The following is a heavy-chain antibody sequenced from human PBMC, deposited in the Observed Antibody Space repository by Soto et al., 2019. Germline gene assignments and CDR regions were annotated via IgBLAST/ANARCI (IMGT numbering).Heavy chain of an antibody. CDR1: GCSVSSGSYY. CDR2: IYYTGRT. J-gene: IGHJ4*02. D-gene: IGHD3-22*01. CDR3: ATMSSSGYPLDY. V-gene: IGHV4-61*01. Sequence: SETLSLTCIFSGCSVSSGSYYLSWIRQPPGKGLEWIGFIYYTGRTSYNPSLKSRVTISVDTSKNQFSLKLSSVTAADTAVYFCATMSSSGYPLDYWGRGTLVTVSS.